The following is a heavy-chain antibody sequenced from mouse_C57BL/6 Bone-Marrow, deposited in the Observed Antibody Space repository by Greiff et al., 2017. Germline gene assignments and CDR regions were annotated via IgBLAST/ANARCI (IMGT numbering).Heavy chain of an antibody. CDR1: GIDFSRYW. Sequence: EASGIDFSRYWMSWVRRAPGKGLEWIGEINPDSSTIYYAPSLKEKFIISRDNAKNTLYLQMSKVRSEDTALYYCARLLGGGYWGQGTTLTVSS. CDR2: INPDSSTI. D-gene: IGHD4-1*01. CDR3: ARLLGGGY. V-gene: IGHV4-1*01. J-gene: IGHJ2*01.